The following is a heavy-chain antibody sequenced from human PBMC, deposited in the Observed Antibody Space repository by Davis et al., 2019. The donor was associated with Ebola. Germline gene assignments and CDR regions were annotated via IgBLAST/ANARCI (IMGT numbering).Heavy chain of an antibody. CDR3: ANGRRGPWYFDL. V-gene: IGHV4-59*01. J-gene: IGHJ2*01. CDR1: GGSISSYY. Sequence: PSETLSLTCTVSGGSISSYYWSWIRQPPGKGLEWIGYIYYSGSTNYNPSLKSRVTISVDTSKNQFSLKLSSVTAADTAVYYCANGRRGPWYFDLWGRGTLVTVSS. CDR2: IYYSGST.